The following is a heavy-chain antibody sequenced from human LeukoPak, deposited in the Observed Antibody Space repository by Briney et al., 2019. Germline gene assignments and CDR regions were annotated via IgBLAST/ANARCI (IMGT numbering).Heavy chain of an antibody. V-gene: IGHV3-21*01. D-gene: IGHD6-6*01. CDR2: ISSSSSYI. CDR3: ARYSSIAARPDY. CDR1: GFTFSSYS. Sequence: PGGSLRLSCAASGFTFSSYSMNWVRQAPGKGLEWASSISSSSSYIYYAGSVKGRFTISRDNAKNSLYLQMNSLRAEDTAVYYCARYSSIAARPDYWGQGTLVTVSS. J-gene: IGHJ4*02.